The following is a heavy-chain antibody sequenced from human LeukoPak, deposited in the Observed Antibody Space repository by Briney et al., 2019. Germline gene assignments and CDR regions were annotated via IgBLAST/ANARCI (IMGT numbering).Heavy chain of an antibody. CDR2: ISSSCSTI. CDR3: EARITIYGDNPPNWFDP. V-gene: IGHV3-11*04. Sequence: GGSLRLSCAASGFTFRDYYMSWVRQAPGKGLEWVSDISSSCSTIYYADSLKGRFTISRDNAKNSLYLQMNSLIAEDTAVSYCEARITIYGDNPPNWFDPWGQGTLVTVCS. CDR1: GFTFRDYY. D-gene: IGHD3-3*01. J-gene: IGHJ5*02.